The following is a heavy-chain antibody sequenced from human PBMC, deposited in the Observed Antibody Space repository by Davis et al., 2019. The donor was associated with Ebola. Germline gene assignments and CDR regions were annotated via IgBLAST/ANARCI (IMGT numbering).Heavy chain of an antibody. D-gene: IGHD5-24*01. CDR3: ARHWLATILDLEYYFDY. V-gene: IGHV4-39*01. CDR2: IYYSGST. J-gene: IGHJ4*02. Sequence: GSLRLSCTVSGGSISSSSYYWGWIRQPPGKGLEWIGSIYYSGSTYYNPSLKSRVTISVDTSKNQFSLKLSSVTAADTAVYYCARHWLATILDLEYYFDYWGQGTLVTVSS. CDR1: GGSISSSSYY.